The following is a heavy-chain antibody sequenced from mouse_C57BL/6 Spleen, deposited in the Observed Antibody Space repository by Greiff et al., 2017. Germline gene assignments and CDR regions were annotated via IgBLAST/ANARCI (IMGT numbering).Heavy chain of an antibody. CDR1: GYTFTSYW. Sequence: QVQLQQSGAELVKPGASVKLSCKASGYTFTSYWMHWVKQRPGQGLEWIGMIHPNSGSNNYNEKFKSKATLTVDKSSSTAYMQLSSLTSEDSAVYYCARVPYYYGSSEGYFDVWGTGTTVTVSS. CDR3: ARVPYYYGSSEGYFDV. D-gene: IGHD1-1*01. J-gene: IGHJ1*03. CDR2: IHPNSGSN. V-gene: IGHV1-64*01.